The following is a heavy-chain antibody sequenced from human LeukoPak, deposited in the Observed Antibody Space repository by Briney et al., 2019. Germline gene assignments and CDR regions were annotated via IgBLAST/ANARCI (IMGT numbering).Heavy chain of an antibody. J-gene: IGHJ4*02. Sequence: ASETLSLTCTVSAGSVSNGNYYWSWLRQPPGKALEWIGYIYYTGTTYYIPSLEGRVTISVDTSKNQFSVKLNSVTAADTAVYYCARGPMGRIAVAGRPKRSIDYWGQGTLVTVSS. V-gene: IGHV4-61*01. CDR2: IYYTGTT. CDR1: AGSVSNGNYY. D-gene: IGHD6-19*01. CDR3: ARGPMGRIAVAGRPKRSIDY.